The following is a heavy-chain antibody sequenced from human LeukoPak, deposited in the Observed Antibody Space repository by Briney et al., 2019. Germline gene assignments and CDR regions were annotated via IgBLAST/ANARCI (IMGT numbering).Heavy chain of an antibody. J-gene: IGHJ6*02. CDR3: ARGRVPAAALPYYGMDV. V-gene: IGHV3-21*01. D-gene: IGHD2-2*01. Sequence: PGGSLRLSCAASGFTFSSYSMNWVRQAPGKGLEWVSSISSSSSYIYYADSVKGRFTISRDNAKSSLYLQMNSLRAEDTAVYYCARGRVPAAALPYYGMDVWGQGTTVTVSS. CDR1: GFTFSSYS. CDR2: ISSSSSYI.